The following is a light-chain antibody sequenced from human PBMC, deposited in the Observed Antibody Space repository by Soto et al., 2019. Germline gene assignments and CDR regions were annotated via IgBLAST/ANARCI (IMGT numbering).Light chain of an antibody. Sequence: SVLTQPASVSGSPGQSITFSCSGTSSDVGSCDYVSWHQQHPGKAPKLIIYDVNNRPSGVPSRFSGSKSGNTASLTISGLQTEDEADYYCCAYSTSGTHVFGTG. CDR2: DVN. J-gene: IGLJ1*01. CDR1: SSDVGSCDY. V-gene: IGLV2-14*03. CDR3: CAYSTSGTHV.